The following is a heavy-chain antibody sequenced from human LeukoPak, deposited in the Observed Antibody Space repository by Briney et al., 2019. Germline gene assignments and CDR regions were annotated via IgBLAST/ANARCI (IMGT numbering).Heavy chain of an antibody. CDR3: AKVKSPDYDILTGYDF. J-gene: IGHJ4*02. CDR2: ISGSSNSI. V-gene: IGHV3-23*01. D-gene: IGHD3-9*01. CDR1: GFTFSNYA. Sequence: GGSLRLSCAASGFTFSNYAMSWARQAPGKGLEWVSAISGSSNSIYYADSVKGRFTISRDNSKNTLYLQMNSLRAEDTAVYFCAKVKSPDYDILTGYDFWGQGTQVTVSS.